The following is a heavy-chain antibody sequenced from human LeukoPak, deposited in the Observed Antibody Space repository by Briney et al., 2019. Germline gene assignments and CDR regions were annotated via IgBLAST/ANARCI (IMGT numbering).Heavy chain of an antibody. V-gene: IGHV3-48*03. D-gene: IGHD3-16*01. CDR3: ARDPTTGPGGAYFYMDV. CDR1: GFTFSSYE. Sequence: PGGSLRLSCAASGFTFSSYEMNWVRQAPGKGLEWVSYIRSSGSTIYQADSVKGRFTISRDNAKNSLYLQMTSLRDEDRAVYYCARDPTTGPGGAYFYMDVWGKGTTVTVSS. CDR2: IRSSGSTI. J-gene: IGHJ6*03.